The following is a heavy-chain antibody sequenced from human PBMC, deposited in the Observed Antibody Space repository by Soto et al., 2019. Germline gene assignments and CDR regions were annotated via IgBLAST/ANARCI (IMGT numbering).Heavy chain of an antibody. Sequence: QVQLVQSAAEVKKPGASVKVSCKASGYNFSDYYIHWVRQDPGQGLEWLGWVSPKSGGTNYAQKFKGRVTMTRDTSSNTVYMDLSGLKSDDTAVFYCAREISGGGTLNWFDPWGQGTLVTVSS. D-gene: IGHD2-8*02. CDR3: AREISGGGTLNWFDP. V-gene: IGHV1-2*02. J-gene: IGHJ5*02. CDR2: VSPKSGGT. CDR1: GYNFSDYY.